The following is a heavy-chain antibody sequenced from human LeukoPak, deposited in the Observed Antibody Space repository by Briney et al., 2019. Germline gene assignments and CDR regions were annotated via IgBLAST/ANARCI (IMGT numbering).Heavy chain of an antibody. V-gene: IGHV4-59*01. J-gene: IGHJ4*02. D-gene: IGHD1-26*01. CDR1: CDSISSYY. CDR3: ARDVVGGGNFDY. Sequence: SETLSLTCTVSCDSISSYYWSWIRQPPGKGLEWIGCSYYSGSTNYNPSLKSRVTISVDTSKNQFSLKLSSVTAADTAVYYCARDVVGGGNFDYWGQGTLVTVSS. CDR2: SYYSGST.